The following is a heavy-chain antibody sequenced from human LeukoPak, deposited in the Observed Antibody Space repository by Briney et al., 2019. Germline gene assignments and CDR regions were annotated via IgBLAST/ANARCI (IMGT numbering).Heavy chain of an antibody. V-gene: IGHV3-23*01. CDR3: AKSGSGLWFGELSY. J-gene: IGHJ4*02. D-gene: IGHD3-10*01. CDR2: ISGSGGST. Sequence: PGGSLRLSCAASGFTLSSYAMSWVRQAPGKGLEWVSAISGSGGSTYYADSVKGRFTISRDNSKNTLYLQMNSLRAEDTAVYYCAKSGSGLWFGELSYWGQGTLVTVSS. CDR1: GFTLSSYA.